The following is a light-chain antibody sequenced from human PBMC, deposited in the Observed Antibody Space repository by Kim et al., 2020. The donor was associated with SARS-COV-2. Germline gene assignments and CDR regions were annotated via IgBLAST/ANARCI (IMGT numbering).Light chain of an antibody. CDR3: NSRDSSGNHWV. CDR1: SLRTYD. CDR2: GKN. Sequence: AQGQTVWITCQGDSLRTYDATWYQQKPGQAPVVVIYGKNRRPSGIPDRFSGSTSGNTASLTITGAEAEDEADYYCNSRDSSGNHWVFGGGTQLTVL. J-gene: IGLJ3*02. V-gene: IGLV3-19*01.